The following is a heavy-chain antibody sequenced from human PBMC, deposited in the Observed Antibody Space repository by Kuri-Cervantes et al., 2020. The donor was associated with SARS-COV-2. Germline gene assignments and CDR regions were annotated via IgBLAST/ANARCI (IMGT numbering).Heavy chain of an antibody. CDR1: GFNFNITD. CDR3: AVDFWSGYSLRIGGAPGYGMDV. J-gene: IGHJ6*02. Sequence: GESLKISCAASGFNFNITDMHWVRQAPGKELEWVSSISSSSSYICYADSVKGRFTISRDNAKNSLYLQMNSLRAEDTAVYYCAVDFWSGYSLRIGGAPGYGMDVWGQGTTVTVSS. CDR2: ISSSSSYI. V-gene: IGHV3-21*01. D-gene: IGHD3-3*01.